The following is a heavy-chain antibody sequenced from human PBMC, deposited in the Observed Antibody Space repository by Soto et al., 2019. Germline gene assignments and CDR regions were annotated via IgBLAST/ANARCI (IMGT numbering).Heavy chain of an antibody. J-gene: IGHJ3*02. CDR2: INPATGAA. CDR3: AGGGGVGVAGSAAFDM. Sequence: QLHLVQSGAVVKKPGASVTVSCSASGYPVTAYYMHWVRQAPGRGLEWMGGINPATGAAKYTETFQGRVTMTRAPSTSKVFMELSGLTSEDTAVFYWAGGGGVGVAGSAAFDMWGQGTLVTVSS. CDR1: GYPVTAYY. V-gene: IGHV1-2*02. D-gene: IGHD3-3*01.